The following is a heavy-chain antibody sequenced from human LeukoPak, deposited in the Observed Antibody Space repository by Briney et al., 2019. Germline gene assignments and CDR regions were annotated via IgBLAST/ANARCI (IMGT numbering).Heavy chain of an antibody. D-gene: IGHD3-3*01. V-gene: IGHV4-61*01. Sequence: TSETLSLTCTVSGYSVSSGYFWGWIRQAPGKGLEWIGYVFYSGSTNYNPSLKSRVTISVDTSKNQFSLNLNSVTAADTAVYYCARNPMEEYFDSWGQGILVTVSS. CDR3: ARNPMEEYFDS. J-gene: IGHJ4*02. CDR2: VFYSGST. CDR1: GYSVSSGYF.